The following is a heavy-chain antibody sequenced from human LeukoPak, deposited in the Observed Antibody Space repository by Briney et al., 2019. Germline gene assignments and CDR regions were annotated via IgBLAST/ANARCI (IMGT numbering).Heavy chain of an antibody. CDR2: IIPIFGTA. Sequence: SVKVSCKASGGTFSSYAISWVRQAPGQGLEWMGGIIPIFGTANYAQKFQGRVTITTDESTSTAYMELSSLRSEDTAVYYCARENALWFGEWRLVFDPWGQGTLVTVSS. CDR3: ARENALWFGEWRLVFDP. CDR1: GGTFSSYA. J-gene: IGHJ5*02. V-gene: IGHV1-69*05. D-gene: IGHD3-10*01.